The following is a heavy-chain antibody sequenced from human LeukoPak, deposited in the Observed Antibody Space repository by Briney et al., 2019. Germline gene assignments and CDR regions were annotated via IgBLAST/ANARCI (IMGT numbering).Heavy chain of an antibody. CDR3: AREQMGWIQLSFDY. Sequence: ASVKVSCKASGYTFTSYDINWVRQAPGQGLEWMGIINPSGGSTSYAQKLQGRVTMTRDTSTSTVYMELSSLRSEVTAVYYCAREQMGWIQLSFDYWGQGTLVTVSS. CDR1: GYTFTSYD. J-gene: IGHJ4*02. CDR2: INPSGGST. D-gene: IGHD5-18*01. V-gene: IGHV1-46*01.